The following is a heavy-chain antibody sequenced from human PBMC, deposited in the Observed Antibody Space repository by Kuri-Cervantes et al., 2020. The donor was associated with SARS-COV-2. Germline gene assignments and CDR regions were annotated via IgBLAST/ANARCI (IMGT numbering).Heavy chain of an antibody. CDR3: ARMGPLSNMIVYDALDI. Sequence: ASVKVSCKASGYTFTSYYMHWVRQAPGQGLEWMGWINPNRGDTNYAQRFQGRVTMTRDTSSTTAYMELVSLRSDDTAVYYCARMGPLSNMIVYDALDIWGQGTMVTVSS. CDR2: INPNRGDT. D-gene: IGHD3-22*01. CDR1: GYTFTSYY. V-gene: IGHV1-2*02. J-gene: IGHJ3*02.